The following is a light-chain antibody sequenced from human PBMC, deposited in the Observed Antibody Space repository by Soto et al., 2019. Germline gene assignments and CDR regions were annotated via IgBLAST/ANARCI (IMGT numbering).Light chain of an antibody. CDR1: SSNIGSNY. CDR3: AAWDDSLSGRV. V-gene: IGLV1-47*01. J-gene: IGLJ2*01. Sequence: QSVLTQPPSASATPGQRVTISCSGSSSNIGSNYVYWYQQLPGTAPKLLIYRSDQRPSGVPDRFSGSKSGTSASLAISGLRSEDEANYYCAAWDDSLSGRVFGGGTKLTVL. CDR2: RSD.